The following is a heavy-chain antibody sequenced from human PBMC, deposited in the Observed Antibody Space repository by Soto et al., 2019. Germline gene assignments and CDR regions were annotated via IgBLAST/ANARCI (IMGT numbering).Heavy chain of an antibody. J-gene: IGHJ6*02. V-gene: IGHV4-34*01. D-gene: IGHD3-22*01. CDR2: INHSGST. CDR3: ARAMGEDTATNYYDSSGSSRGMDV. Sequence: SETLSLTCAVDGGSFRGYDWSWIRQPPGKGLEWIGEINHSGSTNYNPSLKSRVTISVDTSKNQFSLKLSSVTAADTAVYYCARAMGEDTATNYYDSSGSSRGMDVWGQGTTVTVSS. CDR1: GGSFRGYD.